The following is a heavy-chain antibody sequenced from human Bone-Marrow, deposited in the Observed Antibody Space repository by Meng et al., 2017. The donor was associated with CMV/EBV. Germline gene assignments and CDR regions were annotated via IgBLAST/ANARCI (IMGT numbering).Heavy chain of an antibody. CDR3: ARSPVEMATITEYYYYGMDV. D-gene: IGHD5-24*01. J-gene: IGHJ6*02. V-gene: IGHV1-8*03. CDR1: GYTFTSYD. CDR2: MNPNSGNT. Sequence: ASVKVSCKASGYTFTSYDINWVRQATGQGLEWMGWMNPNSGNTGYAQKFQGRVTITADKSTSTAYMELSSLRSEDTAVYYCARSPVEMATITEYYYYGMDVWGQGTTVTVSS.